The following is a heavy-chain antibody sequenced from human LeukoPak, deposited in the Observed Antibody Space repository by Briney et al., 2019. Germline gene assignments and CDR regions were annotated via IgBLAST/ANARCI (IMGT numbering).Heavy chain of an antibody. Sequence: SETLSLTCTVSGGSISSGGYYWSWIRQHPGKGLEWIGYIYYSGSTYYNPSLKSRVTISVDTSKNQFSLKLSSVTAADTAVYYCARDDSITMVRGEIWGQGTLVNVSS. CDR2: IYYSGST. CDR3: ARDDSITMVRGEI. D-gene: IGHD3-10*01. CDR1: GGSISSGGYY. V-gene: IGHV4-31*03. J-gene: IGHJ4*02.